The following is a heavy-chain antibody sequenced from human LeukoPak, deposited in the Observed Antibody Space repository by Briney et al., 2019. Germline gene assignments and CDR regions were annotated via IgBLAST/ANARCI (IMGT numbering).Heavy chain of an antibody. D-gene: IGHD4-17*01. Sequence: PGGSLRLSCAASGLTFSSCAVSWVRQAPGKGLQWVSSISGSGGSTYHADSMKGRFTISRDNSKNTLYLQMNGLRAEDTAVYHCAKGGAANRVTTNYFDYWGQGTLVTVSA. CDR3: AKGGAANRVTTNYFDY. CDR2: ISGSGGST. CDR1: GLTFSSCA. V-gene: IGHV3-23*01. J-gene: IGHJ4*02.